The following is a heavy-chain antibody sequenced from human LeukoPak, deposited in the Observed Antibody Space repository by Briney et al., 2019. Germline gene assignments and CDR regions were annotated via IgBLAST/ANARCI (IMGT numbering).Heavy chain of an antibody. Sequence: SETLSLTCTVSGGSISSSSYYWGWIRQPPGKGLEWIGSIYYSGTTYYNPSLKSRVTISTDTSKNQFSLNLSCVNAADTAVYYCVRVYRVVMDAFDMWGQGTMVTVSS. V-gene: IGHV4-39*07. D-gene: IGHD3-22*01. CDR3: VRVYRVVMDAFDM. J-gene: IGHJ3*02. CDR2: IYYSGTT. CDR1: GGSISSSSYY.